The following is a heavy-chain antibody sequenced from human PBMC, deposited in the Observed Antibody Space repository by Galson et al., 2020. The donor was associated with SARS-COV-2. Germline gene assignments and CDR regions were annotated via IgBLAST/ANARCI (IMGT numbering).Heavy chain of an antibody. CDR1: GFTFSSYA. V-gene: IGHV3-23*01. CDR2: ISGSGGST. Sequence: GGSLRLSCAASGFTFSSYAMSWVRQAPGQGLEWVSAISGSGGSTYYADSVKGRFTISRDNSKNTLYLQMNSLRAEDTAVYYCAKVSTYGNAFDIWGQGTMVTVSS. CDR3: AKVSTYGNAFDI. D-gene: IGHD1-1*01. J-gene: IGHJ3*02.